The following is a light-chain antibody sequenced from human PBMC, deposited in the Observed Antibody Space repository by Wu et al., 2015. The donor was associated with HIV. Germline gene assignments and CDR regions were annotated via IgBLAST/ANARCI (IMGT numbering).Light chain of an antibody. V-gene: IGKV1-9*01. J-gene: IGKJ1*01. CDR2: SAS. CDR1: QGISSS. CDR3: QQVNSYPRT. Sequence: IQLTQSPSSLSASVGDRITITCRASQGISSSLAWYQQKSGTAPKLLIYSASTLHSGVPSRFSGSGSGTDFTLTISSLQPEDFATYYCQQVNSYPRTFGQGTKVEIK.